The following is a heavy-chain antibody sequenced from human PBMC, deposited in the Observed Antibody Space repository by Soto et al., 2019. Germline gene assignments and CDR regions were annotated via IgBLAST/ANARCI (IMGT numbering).Heavy chain of an antibody. V-gene: IGHV3-23*01. Sequence: EVQLLESGGGLVQPGGSLRLSCAASGFTFSSYAMSWVRQAPGKGLEWLAGITFRGDYTYYADSVKGRFTLSRDNSRNRLDLQINSLKVEDTALYYCAKLDTMGVFDSWGQGTPLTVSS. CDR1: GFTFSSYA. CDR2: ITFRGDYT. D-gene: IGHD1-26*01. CDR3: AKLDTMGVFDS. J-gene: IGHJ4*02.